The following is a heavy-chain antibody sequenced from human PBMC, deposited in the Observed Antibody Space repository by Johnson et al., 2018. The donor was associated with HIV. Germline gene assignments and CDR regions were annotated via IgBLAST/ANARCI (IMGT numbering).Heavy chain of an antibody. J-gene: IGHJ3*02. V-gene: IGHV3-30*02. D-gene: IGHD5-18*01. Sequence: QEKLVESGGGVVQPGGSLRLSCAASGITFSSYGMHWVRQAPGRGLEWVAFIRYDGSNKYYADSVKGRFNISRDNSKNTLDLQMNSLRAEDTAVYYCAKEVPVYSYGYYDAFDIWGQGTMVTVSS. CDR2: IRYDGSNK. CDR1: GITFSSYG. CDR3: AKEVPVYSYGYYDAFDI.